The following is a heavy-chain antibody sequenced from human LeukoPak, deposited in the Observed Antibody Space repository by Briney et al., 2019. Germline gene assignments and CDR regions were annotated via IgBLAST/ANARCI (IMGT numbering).Heavy chain of an antibody. V-gene: IGHV4-38-2*01. CDR1: GYSMSTGYF. CDR3: ARSGSDYYDSSGYYNWFDP. Sequence: KPSENLSLTCAVSGYSMSTGYFWGWIRPPPGKGLEWIGSIYHSGTTYYNPSLKSRVTISVDTSKNQFSLKLTSVTAADTAVYYCARSGSDYYDSSGYYNWFDPWGQGTLVTVSS. D-gene: IGHD3-22*01. CDR2: IYHSGTT. J-gene: IGHJ5*02.